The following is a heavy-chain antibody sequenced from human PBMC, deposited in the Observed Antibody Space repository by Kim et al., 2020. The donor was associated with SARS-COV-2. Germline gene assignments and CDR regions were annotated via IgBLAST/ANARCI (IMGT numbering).Heavy chain of an antibody. CDR3: ARLYDYGDLSYYYYYGMDV. Sequence: SETLSLTCTVSGGSISSYYWSWIRQPPGKGLEWIGYIYYSGSTNYNPSLKSRVTISVDTSKNQFSLKLSSVTAADTAVYYCARLYDYGDLSYYYYYGMDVWGQGTTVTVSS. CDR1: GGSISSYY. J-gene: IGHJ6*02. CDR2: IYYSGST. D-gene: IGHD4-17*01. V-gene: IGHV4-59*13.